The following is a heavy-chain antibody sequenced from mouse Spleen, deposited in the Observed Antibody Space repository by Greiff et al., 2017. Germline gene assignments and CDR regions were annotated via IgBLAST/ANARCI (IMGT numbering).Heavy chain of an antibody. J-gene: IGHJ2*01. V-gene: IGHV3-2*02. Sequence: EVHLVESGPGLVKPSQSLSLTCTVTGYSITSDYAWNWIRQFPGNKLEWMGYISYSGSTSYNPSLKSRISITRDTSKNQFFLQLNSVTTEDTATYYCARRIGYYGSFSYYFDYWGQGTTLTVSS. CDR2: ISYSGST. CDR3: ARRIGYYGSFSYYFDY. CDR1: GYSITSDYA. D-gene: IGHD1-1*01.